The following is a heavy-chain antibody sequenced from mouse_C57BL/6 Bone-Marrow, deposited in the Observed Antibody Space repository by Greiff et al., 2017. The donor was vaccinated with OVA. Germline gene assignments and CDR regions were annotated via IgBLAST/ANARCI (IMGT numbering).Heavy chain of an antibody. D-gene: IGHD2-12*01. J-gene: IGHJ3*01. CDR1: GFNIKNTY. Sequence: VQLQQSVAELVRPGASVKLSCTASGFNIKNTYMHWVKQRPEQGLEWIGRIDPANGNTKYAPKFQGKATITADPSSTTAYLQRSSLTSEDTAIYYCARTAYYREGFAYWGQGTLVTVSA. V-gene: IGHV14-3*01. CDR3: ARTAYYREGFAY. CDR2: IDPANGNT.